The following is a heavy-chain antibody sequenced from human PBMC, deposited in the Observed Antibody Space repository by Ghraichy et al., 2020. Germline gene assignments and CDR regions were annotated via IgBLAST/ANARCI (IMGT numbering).Heavy chain of an antibody. D-gene: IGHD2-15*01. CDR3: AKDRGYGRGWFLDY. CDR2: ISNEGSNK. V-gene: IGHV3-30*18. CDR1: GFTFSSYC. Sequence: GGSLRLSCAASGFTFSSYCMHWVRQAPGKGLEWVALISNEGSNKDYADSVNGRFTISRDNSKNTLYLQTNSLRPEDTAGYYCAKDRGYGRGWFLDYWGQGTLVTVSS. J-gene: IGHJ4*02.